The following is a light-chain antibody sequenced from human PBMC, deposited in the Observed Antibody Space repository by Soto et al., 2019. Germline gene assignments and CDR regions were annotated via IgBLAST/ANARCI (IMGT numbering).Light chain of an antibody. Sequence: DTVMTQSPATLPVSPGERATLSCRASQSVSSNLAWYQQKPGQAPRLLIYGASTRVTGIPARFSGSGSGTEFTLTISSLQSEDFAVYYCQQYNNWPPYTFGQGTKLEIK. CDR1: QSVSSN. J-gene: IGKJ2*01. CDR2: GAS. V-gene: IGKV3-15*01. CDR3: QQYNNWPPYT.